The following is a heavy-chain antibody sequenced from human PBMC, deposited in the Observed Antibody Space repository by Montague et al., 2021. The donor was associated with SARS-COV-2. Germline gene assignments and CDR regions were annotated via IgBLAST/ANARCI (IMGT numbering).Heavy chain of an antibody. CDR2: IYDSGGA. V-gene: IGHV4-59*01. D-gene: IGHD3-3*01. Sequence: SETLSLTCTLSGGSMRRYYWTWIRQLPGKELEWIGPIYDSGGARYNPSLKSRVSISVDASKNQFSLRVTSVTAADTAVYFCARRGTGNYEILDYWGQGILVTVSS. J-gene: IGHJ4*02. CDR3: ARRGTGNYEILDY. CDR1: GGSMRRYY.